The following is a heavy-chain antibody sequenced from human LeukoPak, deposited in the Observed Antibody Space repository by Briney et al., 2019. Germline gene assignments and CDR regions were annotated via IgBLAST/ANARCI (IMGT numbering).Heavy chain of an antibody. CDR1: GFTFSDHY. J-gene: IGHJ3*02. CDR2: SRDKPNSYST. V-gene: IGHV3-72*01. D-gene: IGHD3-16*01. Sequence: GGSLRLSCEASGFTFSDHYIDGVRQAPWKGLEWVGRSRDKPNSYSTEYAASVKGRFTIIRDDSKNSLYLQMNNLRTEDTAVYYCARDQRMITFGGVISCAFDIWGQGTMVTVSS. CDR3: ARDQRMITFGGVISCAFDI.